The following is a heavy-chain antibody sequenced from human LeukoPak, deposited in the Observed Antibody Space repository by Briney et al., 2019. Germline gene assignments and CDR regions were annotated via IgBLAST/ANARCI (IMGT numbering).Heavy chain of an antibody. D-gene: IGHD3-10*01. CDR3: ARAGRYYGSGSRPVYYYYYYMDV. Sequence: ASVKVSCKASGGTFSSYAISWVRQAPGQGLEWMGGIIPIFGTANYAQKFQGRVTITADESTSTAYMELSSLRSEDTAVYYCARAGRYYGSGSRPVYYYYYYMDVWGKGTTVTISS. J-gene: IGHJ6*03. CDR1: GGTFSSYA. CDR2: IIPIFGTA. V-gene: IGHV1-69*13.